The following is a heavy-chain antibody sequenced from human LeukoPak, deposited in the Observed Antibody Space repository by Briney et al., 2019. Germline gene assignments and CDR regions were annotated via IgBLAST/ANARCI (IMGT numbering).Heavy chain of an antibody. J-gene: IGHJ5*02. Sequence: SETLSLTCTVSGGSISSYYWSWIRQPPGKGLEWIGYIYYSGSTNYNPSLKSRVTISVDTSKNQFSLKLSSVTAADTAVYYCARDPASGGFDPWGQGILVTVSS. D-gene: IGHD2-15*01. CDR1: GGSISSYY. V-gene: IGHV4-59*01. CDR2: IYYSGST. CDR3: ARDPASGGFDP.